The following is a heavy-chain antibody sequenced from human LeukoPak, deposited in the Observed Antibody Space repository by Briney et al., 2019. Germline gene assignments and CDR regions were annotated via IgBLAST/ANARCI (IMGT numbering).Heavy chain of an antibody. Sequence: GGSLRLSCSASGFIFNNYAMHWVRQAPGKGLEYVSAISGNGGSTYNADSVKGRFTISRDNSKNTLYLQMSSLRVEDTAVYYLVRGTGGGGRYHFDYWGQGTLVTVSS. CDR2: ISGNGGST. V-gene: IGHV3-64D*09. CDR1: GFIFNNYA. CDR3: VRGTGGGGRYHFDY. D-gene: IGHD7-27*01. J-gene: IGHJ4*02.